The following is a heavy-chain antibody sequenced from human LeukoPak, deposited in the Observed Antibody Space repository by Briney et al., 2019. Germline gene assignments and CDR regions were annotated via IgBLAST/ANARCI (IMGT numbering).Heavy chain of an antibody. CDR2: IYYSGST. Sequence: SETLSLTCTVSGGSISIYYWSWIRQPPGKGLEWIGYIYYSGSTNYNPSLKSRVTISVDTSKNQFSLKLSSVTAADTAVYYCARGIAAEGYWGQGTLVTVSS. J-gene: IGHJ4*02. CDR3: ARGIAAEGY. D-gene: IGHD6-13*01. CDR1: GGSISIYY. V-gene: IGHV4-59*01.